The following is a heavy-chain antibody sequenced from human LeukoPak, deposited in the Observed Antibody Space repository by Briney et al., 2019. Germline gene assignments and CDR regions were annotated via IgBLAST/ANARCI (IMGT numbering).Heavy chain of an antibody. Sequence: SGTLSLTCTVSGGSISSSSYYWGWIRQPPGKGLEWIGSIYYSGSTYYNPSLKSRVTISVDTSKNQLSLKLSSVTAADTAVYYCARRITGTTSDSFDYWGQGTLVTVSS. CDR1: GGSISSSSYY. D-gene: IGHD1-20*01. J-gene: IGHJ4*02. CDR2: IYYSGST. CDR3: ARRITGTTSDSFDY. V-gene: IGHV4-39*01.